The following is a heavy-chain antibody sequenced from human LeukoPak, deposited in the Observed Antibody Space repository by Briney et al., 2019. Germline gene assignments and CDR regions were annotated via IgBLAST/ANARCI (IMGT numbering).Heavy chain of an antibody. CDR3: AKADSSYYYDSSGYSAGFKY. D-gene: IGHD3-22*01. CDR2: ISGSGGST. CDR1: GFTFSSYA. V-gene: IGHV3-23*01. Sequence: GGSLRLSCAASGFTFSSYAMSWVRQAPGKGLEWVSAISGSGGSTYYADSVKGRFTISRDNSKNTLYLQMNSLRAEDTAVYYCAKADSSYYYDSSGYSAGFKYWGQGTLVTVSS. J-gene: IGHJ4*02.